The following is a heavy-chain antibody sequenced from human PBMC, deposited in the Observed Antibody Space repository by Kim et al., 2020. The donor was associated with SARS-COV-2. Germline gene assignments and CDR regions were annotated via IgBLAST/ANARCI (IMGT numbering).Heavy chain of an antibody. Sequence: ADPVHDRFTISRENSKNTLYLQMNSLRTEDTAVYYCARVKNTAMVPWFDPWGQGTLVTVSS. D-gene: IGHD5-18*01. V-gene: IGHV3-30*01. CDR3: ARVKNTAMVPWFDP. J-gene: IGHJ5*02.